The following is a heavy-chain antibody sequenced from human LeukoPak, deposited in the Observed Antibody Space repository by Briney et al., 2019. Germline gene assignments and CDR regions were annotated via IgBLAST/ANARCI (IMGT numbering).Heavy chain of an antibody. D-gene: IGHD6-6*01. V-gene: IGHV3-23*01. Sequence: GGSLRLSCVASGFTFSSYAMSWVRQAPGKGLEWVSAISGSGGSTYYADSVKGQFTISRDNSKNTLYLQMNSLRAEDTAVYYCARLYSSSYFDYWGQGTLVTVSS. CDR3: ARLYSSSYFDY. CDR2: ISGSGGST. J-gene: IGHJ4*02. CDR1: GFTFSSYA.